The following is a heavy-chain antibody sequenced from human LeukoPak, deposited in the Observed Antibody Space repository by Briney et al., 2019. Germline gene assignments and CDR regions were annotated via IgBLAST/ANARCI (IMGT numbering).Heavy chain of an antibody. CDR3: AREGGHDAFDI. J-gene: IGHJ3*02. CDR2: INPNSGGT. CDR1: GYTFTGYY. Sequence: ASVKVSCKASGYTFTGYYMHWVRQAPGQGLEWMGWINPNSGGTNHAQKFQGRVTMTRDTSISTAYMELGRLGSDDTAVYYCAREGGHDAFDIWGQGTMVTVSS. V-gene: IGHV1-2*02. D-gene: IGHD6-25*01.